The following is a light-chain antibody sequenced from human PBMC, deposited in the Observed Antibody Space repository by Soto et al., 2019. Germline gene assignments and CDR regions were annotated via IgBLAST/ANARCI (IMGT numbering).Light chain of an antibody. V-gene: IGKV3-11*01. J-gene: IGKJ5*01. CDR3: QQRSHWPPIT. Sequence: EIVLTQSPATLSLSPLEIATLSFMASQSVSSYLAWYQQKPGQAPRLLIYDASNRATGIPARFSGSGSGTDFTLTISSLEPEDFAVYYCQQRSHWPPITFGQGTRLEIK. CDR2: DAS. CDR1: QSVSSY.